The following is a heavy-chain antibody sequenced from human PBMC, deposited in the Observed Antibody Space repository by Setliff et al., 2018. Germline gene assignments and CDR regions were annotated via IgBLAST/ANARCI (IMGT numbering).Heavy chain of an antibody. V-gene: IGHV4-30-4*08. D-gene: IGHD4-17*01. CDR3: ASVPTGDYVNDY. CDR2: IYYSGST. Sequence: KTSETLSLTCTVSGGSISSGDYYWSWIRQPPGKGLEWIGYIYYSGSTYYNPSLKSRVTISVDTSKNQFSLKLSSVTAADTAVYYCASVPTGDYVNDYWGQGTLVTVSS. J-gene: IGHJ4*02. CDR1: GGSISSGDYY.